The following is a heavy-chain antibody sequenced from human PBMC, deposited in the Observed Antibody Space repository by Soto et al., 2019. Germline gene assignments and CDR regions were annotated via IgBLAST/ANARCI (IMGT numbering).Heavy chain of an antibody. J-gene: IGHJ5*02. CDR3: ARTWATPNWFDP. V-gene: IGHV4-59*01. CDR2: IYDSGST. D-gene: IGHD5-12*01. Sequence: SETLSLTCTVSGGSISSYYWSWIRQPPGKGLEWIGYIYDSGSTNYNPSLKSRVTISVDTSKNQFSLKLSSVTAADTAVYYCARTWATPNWFDPWGQGTLVTVSS. CDR1: GGSISSYY.